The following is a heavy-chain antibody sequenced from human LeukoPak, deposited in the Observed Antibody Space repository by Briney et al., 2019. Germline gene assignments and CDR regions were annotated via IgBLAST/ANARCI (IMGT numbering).Heavy chain of an antibody. J-gene: IGHJ5*02. CDR1: GYTFTSYG. CDR3: ARSPKYSSSWTSKGNWFDP. CDR2: ISAYNGNT. D-gene: IGHD6-13*01. Sequence: ASVKVSCKASGYTFTSYGISWVRQAPGQGLEWMGWISAYNGNTNYAQKLQGRDTMTTDTSTSTAYMELRSLRSDDTAVYYCARSPKYSSSWTSKGNWFDPWGQGPWSPSPQ. V-gene: IGHV1-18*01.